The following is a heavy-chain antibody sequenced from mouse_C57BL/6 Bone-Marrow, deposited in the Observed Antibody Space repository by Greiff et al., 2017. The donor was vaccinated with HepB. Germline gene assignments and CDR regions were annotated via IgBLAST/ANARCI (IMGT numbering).Heavy chain of an antibody. J-gene: IGHJ2*01. CDR1: GYTFTSYW. Sequence: VKQSCKASGYTFTSYWMHWVKQRPGQGLEWIGEIDPSDSYTNYNQKFKGKSTLTVDKSSSTAYMQLSSLTSADSAVYYCAREGYGSSRYYFDYWGQGTTLTVSS. V-gene: IGHV1-69*01. CDR3: AREGYGSSRYYFDY. D-gene: IGHD1-1*01. CDR2: IDPSDSYT.